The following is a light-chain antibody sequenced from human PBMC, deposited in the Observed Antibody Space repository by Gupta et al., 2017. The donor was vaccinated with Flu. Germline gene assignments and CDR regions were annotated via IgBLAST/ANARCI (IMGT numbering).Light chain of an antibody. CDR3: SSFTSSLTWV. J-gene: IGLJ3*02. Sequence: QSALTQPASVSGSPGQSITISRQYPGKAPKLMIYEVSNWPSGVSNRFSGSKSGNTASLTISGLQAEDEADYYCSSFTSSLTWVFGGGTKLTVL. V-gene: IGLV2-14*01. CDR2: EVS.